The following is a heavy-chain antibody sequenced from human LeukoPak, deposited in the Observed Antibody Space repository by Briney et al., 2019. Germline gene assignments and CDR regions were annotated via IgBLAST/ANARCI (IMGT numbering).Heavy chain of an antibody. D-gene: IGHD2-15*01. Sequence: AASLTLSCAVSGFSFSSFTMRWVRHEPGERREWFSSVIGSGGSTNYKDSVKGRFTISRDNSKNPLYLQMNSLRAEDTAVYYCAKARFSGYCSGGSCYSGNDYWGQGTLVTVSS. CDR3: AKARFSGYCSGGSCYSGNDY. CDR2: VIGSGGST. CDR1: GFSFSSFT. J-gene: IGHJ4*02. V-gene: IGHV3-23*01.